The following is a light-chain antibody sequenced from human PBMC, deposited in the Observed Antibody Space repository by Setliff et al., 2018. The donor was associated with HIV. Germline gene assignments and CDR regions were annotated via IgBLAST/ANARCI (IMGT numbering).Light chain of an antibody. Sequence: QSVLTQPPSVSGAPGQRVTISCTGSSSNIGAGYDVHWYQHLPGTAPKLLIYGNNNRPSGVPDRFSGSKSGTSASLAITGLQAEDEADYYCSSYTTSSTLDYVFGTGTRSPS. V-gene: IGLV1-40*01. CDR1: SSNIGAGYD. CDR3: SSYTTSSTLDYV. J-gene: IGLJ1*01. CDR2: GNN.